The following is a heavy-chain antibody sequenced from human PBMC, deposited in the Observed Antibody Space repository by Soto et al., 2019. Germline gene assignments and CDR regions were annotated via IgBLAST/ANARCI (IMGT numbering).Heavy chain of an antibody. V-gene: IGHV1-3*01. CDR3: ARDQRELSNFDY. J-gene: IGHJ4*02. CDR1: GYTFTSYA. CDR2: INAGNGNT. D-gene: IGHD1-26*01. Sequence: ASVKVSCKASGYTFTSYAMHWVRQAPGQRLEWMGWINAGNGNTKYSQKFQGRVTITRDTSASTAYMELSSLGSEDTAVYYCARDQRELSNFDYWGQGTLVTVSS.